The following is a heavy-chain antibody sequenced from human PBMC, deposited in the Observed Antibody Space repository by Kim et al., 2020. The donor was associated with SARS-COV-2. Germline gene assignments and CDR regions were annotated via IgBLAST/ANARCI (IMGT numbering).Heavy chain of an antibody. CDR1: GFTFSSYA. CDR3: AKGILTARSDYYYYGMDV. Sequence: GGSLRLSCAASGFTFSSYAMSWVRQAPGKGLEWVSAISGSGGSTYYADSVKGRFTISRDNSMNTLYLQMNSLRAEDTAVYYCAKGILTARSDYYYYGMDVWGQGTTVTVSS. J-gene: IGHJ6*02. V-gene: IGHV3-23*01. D-gene: IGHD3-9*01. CDR2: ISGSGGST.